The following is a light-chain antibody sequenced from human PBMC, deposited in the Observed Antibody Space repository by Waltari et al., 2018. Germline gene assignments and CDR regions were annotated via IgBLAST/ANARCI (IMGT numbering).Light chain of an antibody. Sequence: DIVMTQSPDFLAVSLGERATINCKSSQSVLDTSNNQNSFAWYQQKPGQPPKLLIHWASTRESGVPDRFSGSGSGTDFTLTISSLQPADVAVYYCQQYLDTPSFGPGTRVEIK. CDR2: WAS. CDR1: QSVLDTSNNQNS. V-gene: IGKV4-1*01. J-gene: IGKJ3*01. CDR3: QQYLDTPS.